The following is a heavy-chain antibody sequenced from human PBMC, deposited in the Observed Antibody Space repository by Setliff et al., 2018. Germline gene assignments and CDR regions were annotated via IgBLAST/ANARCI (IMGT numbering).Heavy chain of an antibody. CDR1: GYSFTDYG. CDR2: ISPHNGNT. Sequence: ASVKVSCKASGYSFTDYGVSWVRQAPGQGLEWVGWISPHNGNTYYAPKLEGGVTMTTDISSTTAYLELSSLRSDDTAIYFCSRLVRFCTRIVCQRLSGDDFWGQGTLVTVSS. CDR3: SRLVRFCTRIVCQRLSGDDF. V-gene: IGHV1-18*01. D-gene: IGHD2-15*01. J-gene: IGHJ4*02.